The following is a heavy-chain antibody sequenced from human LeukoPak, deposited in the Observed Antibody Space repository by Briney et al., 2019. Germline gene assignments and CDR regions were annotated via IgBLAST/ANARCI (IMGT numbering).Heavy chain of an antibody. D-gene: IGHD3-3*02. CDR1: GYTFNNYG. V-gene: IGHV1-2*02. CDR2: INPNSGGT. Sequence: GASVKVSCEASGYTFNNYGISWVRQAPGQGLEWMGWINPNSGGTNYAQKFQGRVTMTRDTSISTAYMELSRLRSDDTAVYYCARALANGNDYWGQGTLVTVSS. CDR3: ARALANGNDY. J-gene: IGHJ4*02.